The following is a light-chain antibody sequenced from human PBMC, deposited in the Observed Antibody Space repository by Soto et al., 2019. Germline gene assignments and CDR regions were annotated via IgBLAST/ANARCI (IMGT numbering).Light chain of an antibody. J-gene: IGLJ1*01. CDR1: SSDVGGYNY. CDR3: SSYGGYNNVV. V-gene: IGLV2-8*01. CDR2: EVN. Sequence: QSVLTQPPSASGSPGQSVTISCTGTSSDVGGYNYVSWFQQHPGKAPKLINHEVNQRPSGVPDRFSGSKSGNTASLTVSGLQAEDEGTYYCSSYGGYNNVVFGTGTKVTVL.